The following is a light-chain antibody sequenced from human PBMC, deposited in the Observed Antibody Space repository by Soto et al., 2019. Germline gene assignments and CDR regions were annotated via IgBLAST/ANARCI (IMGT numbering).Light chain of an antibody. CDR1: SSDVGGYNF. CDR2: EVN. J-gene: IGLJ1*01. V-gene: IGLV2-8*01. CDR3: SSYDGIDILYV. Sequence: QSVLTQPPSASGSPGQSVTISCTGTSSDVGGYNFVSWYQQHPGKAPKLMIYEVNKRPSGVPDRFSGSKSGNTASLAVSGLQAEDEADHYCSSYDGIDILYVFGTGTKVTVL.